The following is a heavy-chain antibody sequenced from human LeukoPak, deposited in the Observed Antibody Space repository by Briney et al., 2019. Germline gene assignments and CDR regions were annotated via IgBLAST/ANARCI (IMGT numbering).Heavy chain of an antibody. CDR2: IRYDGSNK. D-gene: IGHD3-3*01. CDR1: GFTFSSYG. CDR3: ARDIFRIFGVGLHPLDY. Sequence: GGSLRLSCAASGFTFSSYGMHWVRQAPGKGLEWVAFIRYDGSNKYYADSVKGRFTISRDNSKNTLYLQMNSLRAEDTAVYYCARDIFRIFGVGLHPLDYWGQGTLVTVSS. V-gene: IGHV3-30*02. J-gene: IGHJ4*02.